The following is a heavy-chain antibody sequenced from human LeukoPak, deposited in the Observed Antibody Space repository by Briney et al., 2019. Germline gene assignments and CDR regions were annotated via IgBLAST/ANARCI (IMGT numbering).Heavy chain of an antibody. J-gene: IGHJ4*02. CDR1: GGTFSSYA. CDR2: IIPILGIA. D-gene: IGHD6-13*01. CDR3: ARVSDRIAAAGQGY. Sequence: SVKVSCEASGGTFSSYAISWVRQAPGQGLEWMGRIIPILGIANYAQKFQGRVTITADKSTSTAYMELSSLRSEDTAVYYCARVSDRIAAAGQGYWGQGTLVTVSS. V-gene: IGHV1-69*04.